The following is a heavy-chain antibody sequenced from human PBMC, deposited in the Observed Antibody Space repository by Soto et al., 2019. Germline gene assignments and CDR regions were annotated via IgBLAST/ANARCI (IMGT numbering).Heavy chain of an antibody. Sequence: QVQLQESGPGLVKPSGTLSLTCAVSGGSISSSNWWSWVRQPPGKGLEWIGEIYHSGSTNYNPSLNSRFTISVDKSKNQFSLKLSSVTAADTAVHYCATWSGGSCYYYYGMDVWGQGTTVTVSS. J-gene: IGHJ6*02. CDR2: IYHSGST. CDR3: ATWSGGSCYYYYGMDV. D-gene: IGHD2-15*01. V-gene: IGHV4-4*02. CDR1: GGSISSSNW.